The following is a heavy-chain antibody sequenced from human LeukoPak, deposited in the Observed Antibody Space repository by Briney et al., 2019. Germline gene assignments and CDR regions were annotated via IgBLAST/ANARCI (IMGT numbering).Heavy chain of an antibody. Sequence: SETLSLTCTVSGGSVSSSSYYWGWLRQPPGKGLEWIGSIYYSGSTYYKSSLKSRVTISVDTSKKQFSLKLSSVTAADTAVYYCARGLEDMITFGGISTYDYWGQGTLVTVSS. CDR3: ARGLEDMITFGGISTYDY. CDR1: GGSVSSSSYY. D-gene: IGHD3-16*01. CDR2: IYYSGST. J-gene: IGHJ4*02. V-gene: IGHV4-39*01.